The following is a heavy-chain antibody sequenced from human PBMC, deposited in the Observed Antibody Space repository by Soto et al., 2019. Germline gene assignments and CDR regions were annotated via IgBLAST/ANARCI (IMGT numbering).Heavy chain of an antibody. D-gene: IGHD3-22*01. Sequence: EVQLVESGGGLVKPGGSLRLSCAASGFTFSNAWMNWVRQAPGKGLEWVGRIKSKTDGGTTDYAEPVKGRFTISRDDSKNTLYLQMNSLKTEDTAVYYCTTRIVVVITITANFDYWGQGTLVTVSS. V-gene: IGHV3-15*07. CDR2: IKSKTDGGTT. CDR1: GFTFSNAW. J-gene: IGHJ4*02. CDR3: TTRIVVVITITANFDY.